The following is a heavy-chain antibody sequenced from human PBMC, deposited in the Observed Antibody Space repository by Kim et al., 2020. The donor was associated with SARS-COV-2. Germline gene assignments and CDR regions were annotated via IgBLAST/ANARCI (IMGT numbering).Heavy chain of an antibody. V-gene: IGHV1-18*01. CDR3: ARGRTHRYFESADY. Sequence: QKLQGRVTMTTDTSTSTAYMELRSLRSDDTAVYYCARGRTHRYFESADYWGQGTLVTVSS. D-gene: IGHD3-9*01. J-gene: IGHJ4*02.